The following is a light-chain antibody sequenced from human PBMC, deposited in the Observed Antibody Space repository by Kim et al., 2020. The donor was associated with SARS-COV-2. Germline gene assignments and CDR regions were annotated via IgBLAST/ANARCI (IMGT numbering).Light chain of an antibody. CDR2: QDT. CDR1: RLGEKF. J-gene: IGLJ2*01. V-gene: IGLV3-1*01. Sequence: SVSPRQTASIPCSGDRLGEKFASWYQQMPGQSPILVIYQDTQRAPGIPERFSGSNSGDTATLTIAGTQAMDEAHYYCQTWGTSVVFGGGTKLSVL. CDR3: QTWGTSVV.